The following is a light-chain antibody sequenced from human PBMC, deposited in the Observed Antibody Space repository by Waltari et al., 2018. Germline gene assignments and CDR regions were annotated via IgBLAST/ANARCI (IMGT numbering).Light chain of an antibody. CDR3: GTWDTSLSAVV. CDR1: NSNIGNNF. Sequence: QSVLTQPPSVSAAPGQRVTIYCSGSNSNIGNNFVSWYQQLSGTAPKVLIFDNDNRASGIPDRFSGSKAGTSATLDITGLQTGDEADYYCGTWDTSLSAVVFGGGTKVTVL. CDR2: DND. J-gene: IGLJ3*02. V-gene: IGLV1-51*01.